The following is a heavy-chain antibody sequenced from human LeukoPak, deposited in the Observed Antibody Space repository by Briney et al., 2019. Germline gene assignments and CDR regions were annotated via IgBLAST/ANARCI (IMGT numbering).Heavy chain of an antibody. CDR1: GGSFSGYY. J-gene: IGHJ6*02. V-gene: IGHV4-34*01. D-gene: IGHD6-13*01. CDR3: TRSWDPNYYYYYGMDV. Sequence: SETLSLTCAVYGGSFSGYYWSWIRQPPGKGLEWIGQINHSGSTNYNPSLKSRVTISVDTSKNQFSLKLRSVTAADTAVYYCTRSWDPNYYYYYGMDVWGQGTTVTVSS. CDR2: INHSGST.